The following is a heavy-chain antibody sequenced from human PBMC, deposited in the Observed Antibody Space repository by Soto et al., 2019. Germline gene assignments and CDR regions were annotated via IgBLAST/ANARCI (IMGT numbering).Heavy chain of an antibody. CDR1: GFTFSSYG. J-gene: IGHJ6*02. V-gene: IGHV3-30*18. Sequence: GGSLRLSCAASGFTFSSYGMHWVRQAPGKGLEWVAVISYDGSNKYYADSVKGRFTISRDNPKNTLYLQMNSLRAEDTAVYYCAKEYEYSSSRPAGDPNDYYYYYGMDVWGQGTTVTVSS. CDR2: ISYDGSNK. CDR3: AKEYEYSSSRPAGDPNDYYYYYGMDV. D-gene: IGHD6-6*01.